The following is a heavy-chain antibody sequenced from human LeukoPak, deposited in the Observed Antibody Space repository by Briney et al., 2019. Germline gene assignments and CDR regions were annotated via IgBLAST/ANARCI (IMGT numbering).Heavy chain of an antibody. V-gene: IGHV4-59*01. CDR3: ARGPVAAAAKGFDY. CDR2: IYYSGST. D-gene: IGHD6-13*01. CDR1: GGSISSYY. Sequence: SETLSLTCTVSGGSISSYYWSWIRQPPGKGLEWIGYIYYSGSTNYNPSLKSRVTISVDTSKNQFSLKLSSVTAADTAVYYCARGPVAAAAKGFDYWGQGTQVTVSS. J-gene: IGHJ4*02.